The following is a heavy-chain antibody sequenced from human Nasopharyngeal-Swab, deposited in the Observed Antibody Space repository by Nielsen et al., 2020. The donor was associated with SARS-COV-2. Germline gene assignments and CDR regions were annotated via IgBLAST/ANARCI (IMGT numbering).Heavy chain of an antibody. D-gene: IGHD2-15*01. Sequence: GGSLRPSCEGSGSSFTTYWIGWVRQMPGKGLEWMGIIYPSDSDTRYSPSVQGQVTISADKSISPAYLQWSTLKASDAAIYYCARGPRYFDLWGRGTLVTVSS. CDR2: IYPSDSDT. V-gene: IGHV5-51*01. J-gene: IGHJ2*01. CDR3: ARGPRYFDL. CDR1: GSSFTTYW.